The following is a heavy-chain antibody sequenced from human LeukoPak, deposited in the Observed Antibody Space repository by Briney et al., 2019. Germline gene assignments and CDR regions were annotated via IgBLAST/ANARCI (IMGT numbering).Heavy chain of an antibody. V-gene: IGHV3-7*01. CDR1: GFTFDDYT. J-gene: IGHJ4*02. D-gene: IGHD3-22*01. CDR3: ARDHYDGVGGFDY. Sequence: GGSLRLSCAASGFTFDDYTMHWVRQAPGKGLECVANIKRGGSEKYYVDSVKGRFTVSRDNAKNSLYLQMDSLRVEDTAVYFCARDHYDGVGGFDYWGQGTLVTVSS. CDR2: IKRGGSEK.